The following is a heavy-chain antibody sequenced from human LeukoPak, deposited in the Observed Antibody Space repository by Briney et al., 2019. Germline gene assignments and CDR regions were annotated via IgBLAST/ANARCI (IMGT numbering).Heavy chain of an antibody. CDR1: GFTFRRYD. D-gene: IGHD6-13*01. V-gene: IGHV3-13*04. J-gene: IGHJ3*02. CDR3: AGSSGDSSSWYTFRI. CDR2: IGTAGDT. Sequence: PGGTLRLSCVGSGFTFRRYDLHWVRQGIGQGLEWFSSIGTAGDTYYPVSVKGRFTISRDDDKNSFYLQMNSLRAEDTAVYYCAGSSGDSSSWYTFRIWGQGTILTVSS.